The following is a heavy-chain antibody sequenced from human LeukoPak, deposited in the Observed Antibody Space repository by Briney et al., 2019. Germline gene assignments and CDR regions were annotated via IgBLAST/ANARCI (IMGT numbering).Heavy chain of an antibody. Sequence: GGSLRLSCATSGLTFSTYEVIWVRQAPGKGLEWVSGISISGATPLYAESVRGRFTISRDNSKNTVYLQMNSLKSEDTAVYYCAKDDRGSGWYDKWGQGTLVTVSS. CDR1: GLTFSTYE. CDR2: ISISGATP. V-gene: IGHV3-23*01. CDR3: AKDDRGSGWYDK. D-gene: IGHD6-19*01. J-gene: IGHJ1*01.